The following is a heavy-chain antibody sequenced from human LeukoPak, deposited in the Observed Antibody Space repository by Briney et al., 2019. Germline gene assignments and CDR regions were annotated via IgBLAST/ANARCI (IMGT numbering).Heavy chain of an antibody. V-gene: IGHV3-30*02. Sequence: PGGSLRLSCAASRFTFGSYGMHWVRRAPGKGLEWVAFMTYDGSTKFYADSVKGRFTISRDNSKNTLYLQMNSLRAEDTAVYYCAKDLLTMVRGVDMDVWGKGTTVTVSS. CDR2: MTYDGSTK. J-gene: IGHJ6*03. CDR1: RFTFGSYG. D-gene: IGHD3-10*01. CDR3: AKDLLTMVRGVDMDV.